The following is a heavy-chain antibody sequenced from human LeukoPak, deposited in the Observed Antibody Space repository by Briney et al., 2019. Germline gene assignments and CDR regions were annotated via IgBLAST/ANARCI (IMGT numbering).Heavy chain of an antibody. D-gene: IGHD5-18*01. J-gene: IGHJ4*02. CDR1: GFTVSSNY. CDR3: AKDLLWLVFNFDY. CDR2: ISGSGGST. V-gene: IGHV3-23*01. Sequence: GGSLRLSCAASGFTVSSNYMSWVRQAPGKGLEWVSAISGSGGSTYYADSVKGRFTISRDNSKNTLYLQMNSLRAEDTAVYYCAKDLLWLVFNFDYWGQGTLVTVSS.